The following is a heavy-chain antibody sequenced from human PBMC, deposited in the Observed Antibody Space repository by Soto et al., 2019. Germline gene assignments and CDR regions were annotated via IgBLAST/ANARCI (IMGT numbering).Heavy chain of an antibody. D-gene: IGHD1-1*01. J-gene: IGHJ4*02. V-gene: IGHV4-31*03. CDR2: TSNTGRT. Sequence: SETLSLACTVSGDSITRGAYYWTWIRQHPGKGLEWIGYTSNTGRTYYNPSLKSRLSISLDTSENQFSLKLTSVTAADTAMYYCSRGTDAYKGGRSWGQRTLVTGSS. CDR1: GDSITRGAYY. CDR3: SRGTDAYKGGRS.